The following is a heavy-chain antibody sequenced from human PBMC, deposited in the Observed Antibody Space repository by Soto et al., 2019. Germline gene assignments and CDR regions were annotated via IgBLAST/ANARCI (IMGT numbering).Heavy chain of an antibody. D-gene: IGHD3-9*01. CDR2: IIPIFGTA. CDR1: GGTFSSYA. J-gene: IGHJ5*02. CDR3: ARECCSPLRYFDCSNPGGFYP. V-gene: IGHV1-69*06. Sequence: QVQLVQSGAEVKKPGSSVNVSCKASGGTFSSYAISWVRQAPGQGLEWMGGIIPIFGTANYVQKFQGRVKITADKSKSTAYMELSSLGSEDTAVYYCARECCSPLRYFDCSNPGGFYPWGQGTLVTVSS.